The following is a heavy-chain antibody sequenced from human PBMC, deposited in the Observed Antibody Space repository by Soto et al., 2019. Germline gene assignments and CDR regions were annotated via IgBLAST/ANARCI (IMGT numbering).Heavy chain of an antibody. J-gene: IGHJ6*02. D-gene: IGHD1-26*01. Sequence: QGQLVQSGPEVKKPGASVKVSCKASGYTFSRYGISWVRQAPGQGLEWMGWISGYNGDTKYAQKVQGRVTMTIDTSXXTAYMELRSLTSDDTAIYYCAKSGQPPYYYYGIDVWGQGTTVTVSS. CDR2: ISGYNGDT. CDR3: AKSGQPPYYYYGIDV. V-gene: IGHV1-18*01. CDR1: GYTFSRYG.